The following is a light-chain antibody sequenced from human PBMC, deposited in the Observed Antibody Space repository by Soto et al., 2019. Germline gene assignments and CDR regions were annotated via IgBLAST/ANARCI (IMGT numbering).Light chain of an antibody. CDR2: AAS. Sequence: DIQMTQSPSSLSASVGDRVTITCRASQNISSYLNWYQQKPGKAPKLLIYAASSLQSGVPSRFSGSGSGTDFTLTISSLQPEDFATYYCQQGYGTPLTFGVGTKVEIK. V-gene: IGKV1-39*01. CDR3: QQGYGTPLT. J-gene: IGKJ4*01. CDR1: QNISSY.